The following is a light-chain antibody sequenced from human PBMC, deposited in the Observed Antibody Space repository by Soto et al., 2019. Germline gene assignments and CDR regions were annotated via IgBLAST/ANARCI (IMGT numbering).Light chain of an antibody. V-gene: IGKV3D-15*01. CDR3: QQRSRALT. Sequence: EIVMTQSPATLSVSPGERATLSCRASQSVSSNLAWYQQKPGQAPRLLIYGASTRATGIPARFSGSGSGTDFTLTISSLEPEDFAVYYCQQRSRALTFGGGTKVEIK. CDR1: QSVSSN. CDR2: GAS. J-gene: IGKJ4*01.